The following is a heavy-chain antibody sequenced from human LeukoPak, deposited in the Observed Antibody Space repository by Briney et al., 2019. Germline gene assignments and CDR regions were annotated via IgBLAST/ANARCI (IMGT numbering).Heavy chain of an antibody. CDR1: GFTVSSNY. V-gene: IGHV3-53*01. J-gene: IGHJ4*02. Sequence: GGSLRLSCAASGFTVSSNYMSWVRQAPGKGLEWVSGVDISGGSTYYADSVKGRFTISRDNSKNAQYLHMNSLRAEDTAVYYCAKGGGYKSTYYFDYWGQGTLVTVSS. CDR2: VDISGGST. CDR3: AKGGGYKSTYYFDY. D-gene: IGHD5-18*01.